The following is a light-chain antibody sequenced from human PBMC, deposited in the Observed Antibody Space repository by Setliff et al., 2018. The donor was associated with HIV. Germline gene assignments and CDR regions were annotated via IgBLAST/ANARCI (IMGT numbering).Light chain of an antibody. Sequence: QSVLVQTPSVSGAPGQRVTISCSGSTSNIGHTTVSWYQLLPGRAPKLLIFGDNQRPSGVPARFSATKSGTSASLAISGLQSEDEGDYFCSVWDDGLSGPAFGGGTKVTVL. J-gene: IGLJ2*01. V-gene: IGLV1-44*01. CDR2: GDN. CDR1: TSNIGHTT. CDR3: SVWDDGLSGPA.